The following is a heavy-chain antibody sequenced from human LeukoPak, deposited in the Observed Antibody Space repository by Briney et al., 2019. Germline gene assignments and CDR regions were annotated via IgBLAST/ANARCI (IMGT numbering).Heavy chain of an antibody. V-gene: IGHV4-61*02. CDR2: IYTSGST. Sequence: SGTLSLTCTVSGGSISSGSYYWSWIRQPAGKGLEWIGRIYTSGSTNYNPSLKSRVTISVDTSKNQFSLKLSSVTAAGTAVYYCAATGGNSFPIDYWGQGTLVTVSS. CDR3: AATGGNSFPIDY. J-gene: IGHJ4*02. CDR1: GGSISSGSYY. D-gene: IGHD4-23*01.